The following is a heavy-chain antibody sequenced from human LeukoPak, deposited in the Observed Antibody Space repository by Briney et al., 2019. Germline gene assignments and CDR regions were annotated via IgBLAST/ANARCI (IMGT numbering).Heavy chain of an antibody. CDR3: ARDRQGAEWELLGKPIDY. J-gene: IGHJ4*02. CDR1: QFTFDNYA. D-gene: IGHD1-26*01. CDR2: ISSSSSYI. V-gene: IGHV3-21*01. Sequence: PGGSLRLSCAACQFTFDNYAMNWVRQAPGKGLEWVSSISSSSSYIYYADSVKGRFTISRDNAKNSLYLQMHSLRAEETAVYYCARDRQGAEWELLGKPIDYWGQRTLVTVSS.